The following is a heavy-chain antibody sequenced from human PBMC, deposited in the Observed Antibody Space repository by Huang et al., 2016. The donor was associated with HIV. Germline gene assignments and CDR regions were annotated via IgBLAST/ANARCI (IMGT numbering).Heavy chain of an antibody. CDR2: IYYSGST. V-gene: IGHV4-39*01. CDR3: ARLPGSITMIRGVITDPY. Sequence: QLQLQESGPGLVKPSETLSLTCTVSGGSIRSDNYYWGWIRQPPGKGLEWIGSIYYSGSTDYNPSRKSRVTITVDTSKNQFSLKMRSGTAADTAVYYCARLPGSITMIRGVITDPYWGQGTLVTVSS. J-gene: IGHJ4*02. D-gene: IGHD3-10*01. CDR1: GGSIRSDNYY.